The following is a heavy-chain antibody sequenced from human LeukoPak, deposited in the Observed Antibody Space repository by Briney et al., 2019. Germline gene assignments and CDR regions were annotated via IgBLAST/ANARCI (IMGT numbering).Heavy chain of an antibody. J-gene: IGHJ4*02. Sequence: GGSLRLSCAASGFTFSSYAMHWVRQAPGKGLEYVSAISNNAVRTYYANSVKGRFTISRDNSKNTLYLHMGSLRSEDMAVYYCARDLSGGGLDYWGPGTLVTVPS. CDR1: GFTFSSYA. V-gene: IGHV3-64*01. CDR2: ISNNAVRT. CDR3: ARDLSGGGLDY. D-gene: IGHD3-10*01.